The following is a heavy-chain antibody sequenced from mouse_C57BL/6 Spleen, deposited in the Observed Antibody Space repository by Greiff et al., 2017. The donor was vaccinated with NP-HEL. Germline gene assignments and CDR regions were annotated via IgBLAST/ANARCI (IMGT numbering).Heavy chain of an antibody. CDR3: ARGYYSNDY. Sequence: VKLQQPGAELVKPGASVKLSCKASGYTFTSYWMHWVKQRPGQGLEWIGMIHPNSGSTNYNEKFKNKATLTVDKSSSTAYMQLSSLTSEDSAVYYGARGYYSNDYWGQGTTLTVSS. CDR1: GYTFTSYW. D-gene: IGHD2-5*01. CDR2: IHPNSGST. V-gene: IGHV1-64*01. J-gene: IGHJ2*01.